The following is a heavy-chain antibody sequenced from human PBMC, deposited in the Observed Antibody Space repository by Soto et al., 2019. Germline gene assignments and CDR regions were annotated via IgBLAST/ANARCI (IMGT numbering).Heavy chain of an antibody. CDR1: GYTFTSYA. Sequence: ASVTVSCKASGYTFTSYAMHWVRQAPGQRLEWMGWINAGNGNTKDSRKFQGRVTITRDTSASTAYMELSSLRSEDTAVYYCARDLGGWPDYWGQGTLVTVSS. J-gene: IGHJ4*02. CDR3: ARDLGGWPDY. D-gene: IGHD2-15*01. CDR2: INAGNGNT. V-gene: IGHV1-3*01.